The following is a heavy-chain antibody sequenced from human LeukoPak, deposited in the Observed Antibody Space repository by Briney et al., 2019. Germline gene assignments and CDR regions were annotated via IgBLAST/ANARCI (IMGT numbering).Heavy chain of an antibody. Sequence: SETLSLTCAVYGGSFGGYYWSWIRQPPGKGLEWIGEINHSGSTNYNPSLKSRVTMSVDTSKNQFSLKLSSVTAADTAVYYCARDSSGYNWFDPWGQGTLVTVSS. V-gene: IGHV4-34*01. D-gene: IGHD3-22*01. CDR3: ARDSSGYNWFDP. CDR1: GGSFGGYY. J-gene: IGHJ5*02. CDR2: INHSGST.